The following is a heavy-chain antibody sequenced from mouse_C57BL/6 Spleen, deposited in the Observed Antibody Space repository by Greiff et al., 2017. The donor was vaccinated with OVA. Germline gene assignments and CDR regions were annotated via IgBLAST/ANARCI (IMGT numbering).Heavy chain of an antibody. D-gene: IGHD1-1*01. CDR1: GYSITSGYY. Sequence: VQLKQSGPGLVKPSQSLSLTCSVTGYSITSGYYWNWIRQFPGNKLEWMGYISYDGSNNYNPSLKNRISITRDTSKNQFFLKLNSVTTEDTATYYCARNYGSLYYYAMDYWGQGTSVTVSS. V-gene: IGHV3-6*01. J-gene: IGHJ4*01. CDR2: ISYDGSN. CDR3: ARNYGSLYYYAMDY.